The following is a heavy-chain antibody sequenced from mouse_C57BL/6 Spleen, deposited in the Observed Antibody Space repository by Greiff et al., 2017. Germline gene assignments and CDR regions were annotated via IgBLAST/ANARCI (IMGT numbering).Heavy chain of an antibody. Sequence: VQVVESGEGLVKPGGSLKLSCAASGFTFSSYAMSWVRQTPEKRLEWVAYISSGGDYIYYADTVKGRFTISRDNARNTLYLQMSSLKSEDTAMYYCTRVAYYSNSFDYWGQGTTLTVSS. D-gene: IGHD2-5*01. CDR3: TRVAYYSNSFDY. CDR2: ISSGGDYI. CDR1: GFTFSSYA. J-gene: IGHJ2*01. V-gene: IGHV5-9-1*02.